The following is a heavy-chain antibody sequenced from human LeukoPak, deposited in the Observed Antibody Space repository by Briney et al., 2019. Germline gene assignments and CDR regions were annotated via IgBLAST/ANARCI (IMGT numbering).Heavy chain of an antibody. Sequence: SETLSLTCAVYGGSFSGYYWSWNRQPPGKGLEWIGEINHSGSTNYNPSLKSRVAISIDTSKNQFSLKLSSVTAADTAVYYCARGYDSSAYYRARYWYFDLWGRGTLVTVSS. J-gene: IGHJ2*01. CDR3: ARGYDSSAYYRARYWYFDL. V-gene: IGHV4-34*01. D-gene: IGHD3-22*01. CDR1: GGSFSGYY. CDR2: INHSGST.